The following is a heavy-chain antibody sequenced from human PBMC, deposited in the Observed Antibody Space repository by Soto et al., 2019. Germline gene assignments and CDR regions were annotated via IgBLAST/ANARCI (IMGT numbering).Heavy chain of an antibody. V-gene: IGHV4-59*08. Sequence: SDTLSLAFTVSGSSISSYYWRWFRQPPGKGLEWIGYIYYSGSTNYNPSLKSRVTISVDTSKNQFSLKLSSVTAADTAVYYCATVWGGAFGIWGQGTMVTVS. J-gene: IGHJ3*02. D-gene: IGHD3-10*01. CDR1: GSSISSYY. CDR3: ATVWGGAFGI. CDR2: IYYSGST.